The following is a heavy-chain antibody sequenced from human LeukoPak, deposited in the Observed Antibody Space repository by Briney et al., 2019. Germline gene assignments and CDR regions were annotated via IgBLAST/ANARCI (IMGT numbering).Heavy chain of an antibody. J-gene: IGHJ4*02. V-gene: IGHV4-61*02. Sequence: PSETLSLTCTASGGSISSGSYYWSWIRQPAGKGLEWIGRIYTSGSTNYSPSLKSQVTISVDTSKNQFSLKLSSVTAADTAVYYCARVGIAAADYWGQGTLVTVSS. CDR2: IYTSGST. CDR1: GGSISSGSYY. D-gene: IGHD6-13*01. CDR3: ARVGIAAADY.